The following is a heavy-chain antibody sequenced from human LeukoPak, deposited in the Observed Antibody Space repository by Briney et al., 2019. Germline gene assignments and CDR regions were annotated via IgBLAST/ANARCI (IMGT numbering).Heavy chain of an antibody. D-gene: IGHD3-22*01. CDR1: GFTFNNTW. J-gene: IGHJ4*02. V-gene: IGHV3-48*01. CDR3: ARDPLYYYDSSAKYRYYFDY. CDR2: ISSSSSTI. Sequence: GGSLRLSCAASGFTFNNTWVTWVRQAPGKGLEWVSYISSSSSTIYYADSVKGRFTISGDNAKNSLYLQMNSLRAEDTAVYYCARDPLYYYDSSAKYRYYFDYWGQGTLVTVSS.